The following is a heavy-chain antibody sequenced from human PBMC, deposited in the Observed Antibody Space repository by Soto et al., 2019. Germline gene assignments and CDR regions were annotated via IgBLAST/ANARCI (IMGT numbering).Heavy chain of an antibody. CDR2: ISGYNGDT. CDR1: GYNFRGYG. V-gene: IGHV1-18*01. J-gene: IGHJ3*01. Sequence: QLQLIQSGAEVKKPGASVKVSCTTSGYNFRGYGISWVRQAPGQGLEWMGFISGYNGDTYFAQKVQHRVTLTTDPSTNTASMELRSLTTDDTAVYYCAREGEFARSSFDLWGQGTVVTVSS. D-gene: IGHD2-21*01. CDR3: AREGEFARSSFDL.